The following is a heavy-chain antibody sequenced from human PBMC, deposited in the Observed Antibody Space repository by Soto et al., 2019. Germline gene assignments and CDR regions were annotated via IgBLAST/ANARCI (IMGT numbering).Heavy chain of an antibody. V-gene: IGHV1-69*13. CDR3: ARGSTHQNLNWFDP. CDR2: IIPIFGTA. J-gene: IGHJ5*02. Sequence: SVKVSCKASGGTFSSYAISWVRQAPGQGLEWMGGIIPIFGTANYAQKFQGRVTITADESTSTAYMELSSLRSEATAVYYCARGSTHQNLNWFDPWGQGTLVTVSS. CDR1: GGTFSSYA.